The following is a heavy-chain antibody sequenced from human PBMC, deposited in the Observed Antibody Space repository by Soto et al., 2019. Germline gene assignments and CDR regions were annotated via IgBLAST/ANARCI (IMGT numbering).Heavy chain of an antibody. CDR2: IWYDGSNK. CDR1: GFTFSSYG. V-gene: IGHV3-33*01. D-gene: IGHD6-6*01. CDR3: AREGIAARPGSWFDP. Sequence: QVQLVESGGGVVQPGRSLRLSCAASGFTFSSYGMHWVRQAPGKGLEWVAVIWYDGSNKYYADSVKGRFTISRDNSKNTLYLQMNSLGAEDTAVYYCAREGIAARPGSWFDPWGQGTLVTVSS. J-gene: IGHJ5*02.